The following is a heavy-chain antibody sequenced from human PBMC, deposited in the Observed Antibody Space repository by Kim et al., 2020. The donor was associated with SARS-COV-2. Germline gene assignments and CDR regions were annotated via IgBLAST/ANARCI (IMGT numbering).Heavy chain of an antibody. CDR1: GGSISGYY. CDR2: IYYRGST. V-gene: IGHV4-59*12. CDR3: VRHASSLFNFDC. Sequence: SETLSLTCTVSGGSISGYYWSWIRQPPGNGLECIGQIYYRGSTTYNPSLKSRVTISLDTSTDQFSLNLNSVIAADPAAYYCVRHASSLFNFDCWGQGTLV. J-gene: IGHJ4*02. D-gene: IGHD6-6*01.